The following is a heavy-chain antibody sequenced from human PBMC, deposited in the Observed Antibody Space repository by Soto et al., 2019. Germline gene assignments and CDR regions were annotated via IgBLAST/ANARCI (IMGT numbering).Heavy chain of an antibody. CDR3: ARVAGEYRDR. CDR1: GYSFTSYW. J-gene: IGHJ4*02. V-gene: IGHV5-51*01. Sequence: GESLKISCKGSGYSFTSYWIGWVRQMPGKGLEWMGIIYPGDSDTRYSPSFQGQVTISRDNTKNSLFLQMNNLGAEDTAVYYCARVAGEYRDRWGQGTMVTVSS. CDR2: IYPGDSDT. D-gene: IGHD2-21*01.